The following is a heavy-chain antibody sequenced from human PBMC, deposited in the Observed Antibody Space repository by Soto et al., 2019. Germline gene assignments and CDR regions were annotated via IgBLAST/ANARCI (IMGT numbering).Heavy chain of an antibody. V-gene: IGHV2-5*02. CDR3: AHRRIRFDP. D-gene: IGHD2-15*01. CDR2: IYWDDDK. Sequence: QITLKESGPTLVKPTQTLTLTCTFSVFSGNTSGVGVGWIRQPPGKALEGLALIYWDDDKRYSPSLKSRLTITKDSSKNQVVLTMTNMDPVDTATYYCAHRRIRFDPWGQGTLVTVSS. J-gene: IGHJ5*02. CDR1: VFSGNTSGVG.